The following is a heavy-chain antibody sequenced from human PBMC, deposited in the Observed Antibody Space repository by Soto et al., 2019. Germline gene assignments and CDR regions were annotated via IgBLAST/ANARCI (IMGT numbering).Heavy chain of an antibody. V-gene: IGHV4-39*01. CDR1: GGSISSSSYY. Sequence: QLQLQESGPGLVKPSETLSLTCTVSGGSISSSSYYWGWIRQPPGKGLEWIGSIYYSGSTYYNPSLKSRVTISVDTSKNQFSLKLSSVTAADTAVYYCARLHTLTYFDYWGQGTLVTVSS. J-gene: IGHJ4*02. CDR3: ARLHTLTYFDY. CDR2: IYYSGST.